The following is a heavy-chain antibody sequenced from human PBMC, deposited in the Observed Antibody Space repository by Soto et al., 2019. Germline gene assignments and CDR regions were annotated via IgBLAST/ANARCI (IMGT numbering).Heavy chain of an antibody. CDR3: ARSNWNYGKDRYNWLDP. J-gene: IGHJ5*02. D-gene: IGHD1-7*01. CDR1: GGSISSYY. Sequence: SETLSLTCTVSGGSISSYYWSWIRQPPGKGLEWIGYIYYSGSTNYNPSLKSRVTISVDTSKNQFSLKLSSVTAADTAVYYCARSNWNYGKDRYNWLDPWGQGTLVTVSS. V-gene: IGHV4-59*08. CDR2: IYYSGST.